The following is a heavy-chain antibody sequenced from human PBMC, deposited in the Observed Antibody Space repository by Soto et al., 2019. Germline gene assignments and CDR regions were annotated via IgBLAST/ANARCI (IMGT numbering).Heavy chain of an antibody. CDR3: ARIQVAADGFYGMDV. V-gene: IGHV2-70*20. CDR2: IDWHDDK. CDR1: GFSLSTSGMC. Sequence: SGPTLVNPTQTLTLTCTFSGFSLSTSGMCVGWVRQPPGKALEWLALIDWHDDKYYRTSLKTRLTISKDTSKNHVVLTMSNMDPVDTATYYCARIQVAADGFYGMDVWGQGTTVTVSS. J-gene: IGHJ6*02. D-gene: IGHD6-13*01.